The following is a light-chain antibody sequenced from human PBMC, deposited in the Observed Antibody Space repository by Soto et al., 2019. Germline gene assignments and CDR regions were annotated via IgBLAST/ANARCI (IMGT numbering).Light chain of an antibody. CDR2: DVS. J-gene: IGLJ1*01. CDR1: NRDVGGYNY. Sequence: QSVLTQAASVSGSPGQSITISCTGTNRDVGGYNYVSWYQHHPGKAPKLMIFDVSNRPSGVSNRFSGSKSGNTASLTISGLQAEDEADYYCSSYTASSTYVFGTGTKVTVL. V-gene: IGLV2-14*03. CDR3: SSYTASSTYV.